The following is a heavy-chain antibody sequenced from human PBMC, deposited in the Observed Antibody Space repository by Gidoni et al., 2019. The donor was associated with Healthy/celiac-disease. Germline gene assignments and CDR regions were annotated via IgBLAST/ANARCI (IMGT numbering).Heavy chain of an antibody. Sequence: QVQLVESGGGVVQPGRSLRLSCAASVFTFSSYGMHWVRQAPGKGLEWVAFIAYDGSNKYYADSVKGRFTISRDNSKNTLYLQMNSLGAEDTAVYYCAKDLGGGGSYTESMLDYWGQGTLVTVSS. CDR3: AKDLGGGGSYTESMLDY. CDR1: VFTFSSYG. D-gene: IGHD2-15*01. CDR2: IAYDGSNK. J-gene: IGHJ4*02. V-gene: IGHV3-30*18.